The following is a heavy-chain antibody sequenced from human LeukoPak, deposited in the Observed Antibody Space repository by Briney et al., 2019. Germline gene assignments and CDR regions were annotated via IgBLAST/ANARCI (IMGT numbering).Heavy chain of an antibody. CDR1: GYTFTGDY. Sequence: ASVKVSCKASGYTFTGDYMHWVRQAPGQGLEWVGRINPNCGGTNHAQKFQGRHHLTRQTSISTAYMELSRLRSDDTAVYYCAREPPKKLSYDSYGYWGQGTLVTVSS. CDR2: INPNCGGT. V-gene: IGHV1-2*06. J-gene: IGHJ4*02. CDR3: AREPPKKLSYDSYGY. D-gene: IGHD3-22*01.